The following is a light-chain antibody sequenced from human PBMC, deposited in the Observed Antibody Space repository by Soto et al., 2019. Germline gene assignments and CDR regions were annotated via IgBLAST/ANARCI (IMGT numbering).Light chain of an antibody. CDR3: QQYNSYSRT. CDR1: QSISSW. CDR2: DAS. Sequence: DIQMTQSPSTLSASVGDRVTITCRASQSISSWLAWYQQKPGKAPKLLIYDASSLESGVPSRFSGSGSGTEFTLTNSSLQPDDFATYYCQQYNSYSRTFGQGTKVDNK. V-gene: IGKV1-5*01. J-gene: IGKJ1*01.